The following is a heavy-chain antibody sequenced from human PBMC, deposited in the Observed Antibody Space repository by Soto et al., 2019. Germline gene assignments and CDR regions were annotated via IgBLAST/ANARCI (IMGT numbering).Heavy chain of an antibody. CDR2: IIPILGIA. CDR1: GGTFSSCT. CDR3: ATRPLLSGDYDYFDY. Sequence: SVKVSSKASGGTFSSCTISSVQQAPGQGLEWMGRIIPILGIANYAQKFQGRVTMTEDTSTDTAYMELSSLRSEDTAVYYCATRPLLSGDYDYFDYWGQGPLVTVSS. V-gene: IGHV1-69*02. J-gene: IGHJ4*02. D-gene: IGHD2-21*02.